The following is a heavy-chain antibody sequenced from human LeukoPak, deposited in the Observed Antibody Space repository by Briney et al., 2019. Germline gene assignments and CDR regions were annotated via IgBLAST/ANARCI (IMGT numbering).Heavy chain of an antibody. Sequence: PSETLSLTCTVSGGSISSYYWSWIRQPPGKGLEWIGYIYYSGSTNYNPSLKSRVTISVDTSKNQFSLKLSSVTAADTAVYYCARVAATDSSYDYWGQGTLVTVSS. CDR3: ARVAATDSSYDY. J-gene: IGHJ4*02. D-gene: IGHD2-15*01. CDR2: IYYSGST. V-gene: IGHV4-59*01. CDR1: GGSISSYY.